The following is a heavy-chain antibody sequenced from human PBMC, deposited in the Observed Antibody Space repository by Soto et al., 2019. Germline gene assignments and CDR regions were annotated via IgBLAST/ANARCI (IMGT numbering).Heavy chain of an antibody. V-gene: IGHV3-53*04. CDR3: ARDHRSSGWYWFDP. CDR2: IYSGGST. Sequence: EVQLVESGGGLVQPGGSLRLSCAASGFTVSSNYMSWVRQTPGKGLEWVSVIYSGGSTYYADSVKGRFTISRHNSKNTLYLQMNSLRAEDTAVYYCARDHRSSGWYWFDPWGQGTLVTVSS. D-gene: IGHD6-19*01. CDR1: GFTVSSNY. J-gene: IGHJ5*02.